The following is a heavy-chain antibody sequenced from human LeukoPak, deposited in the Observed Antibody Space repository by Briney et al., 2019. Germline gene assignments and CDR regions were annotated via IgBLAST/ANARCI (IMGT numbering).Heavy chain of an antibody. V-gene: IGHV1-2*02. CDR3: AREGLIVATTSFDY. D-gene: IGHD5-12*01. J-gene: IGHJ4*02. CDR1: GYTFTGYY. CDR2: INPNSGGT. Sequence: GASVKVSCKSSGYTFTGYYMLWVRQAPGQGLEWMGWINPNSGGTNYAQKFQGRVTITRDTSISTAYMELSRLRSDDTAVYYCAREGLIVATTSFDYWGQGTLVTVSS.